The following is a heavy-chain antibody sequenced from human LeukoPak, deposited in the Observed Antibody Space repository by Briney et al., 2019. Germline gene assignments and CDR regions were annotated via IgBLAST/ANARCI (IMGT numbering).Heavy chain of an antibody. CDR2: IRYDGSNK. CDR1: GFTFSSYG. Sequence: PGGSLRLSCAASGFTFSSYGVHWVRQAPGKGLEWVAFIRYDGSNKYYADSVKGRFTISRDNSKNTLYLQMNSLRAEDTAVYYCAPYCSSTSCYGDNWFDPWGQGTLVTVSS. J-gene: IGHJ5*02. CDR3: APYCSSTSCYGDNWFDP. D-gene: IGHD2-2*01. V-gene: IGHV3-30*02.